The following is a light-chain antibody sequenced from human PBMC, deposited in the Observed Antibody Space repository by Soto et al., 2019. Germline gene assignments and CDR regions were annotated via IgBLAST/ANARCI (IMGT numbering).Light chain of an antibody. CDR2: EAS. J-gene: IGKJ1*01. Sequence: DIQMTQSPSTLSASVGDRVTITCRASQSISGSLAWYQQKPGKAPRLLIYEASNLKSGVPSRFSGSGSGTEYTLTISILQPDDFASYYCQQYKGYWTFGQGTKVEIK. V-gene: IGKV1-5*03. CDR3: QQYKGYWT. CDR1: QSISGS.